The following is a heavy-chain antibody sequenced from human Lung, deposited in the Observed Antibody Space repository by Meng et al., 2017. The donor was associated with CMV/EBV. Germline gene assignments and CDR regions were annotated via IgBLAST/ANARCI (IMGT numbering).Heavy chain of an antibody. J-gene: IGHJ4*02. D-gene: IGHD2/OR15-2a*01. CDR3: AGNSESRY. Sequence: GGSLRLSCAASGFSVGSEYMSWVRQAPGKGLEWVSLMYSGGITRYSDSVRGRFTISRDSSKNTLFLQMNSLRAEDTAVYYCAGNSESRYWGQGTLVTSSS. CDR1: GFSVGSEY. V-gene: IGHV3-53*01. CDR2: MYSGGIT.